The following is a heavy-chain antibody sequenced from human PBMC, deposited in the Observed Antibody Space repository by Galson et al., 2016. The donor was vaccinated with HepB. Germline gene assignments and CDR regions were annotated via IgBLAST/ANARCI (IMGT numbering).Heavy chain of an antibody. V-gene: IGHV3-11*06. Sequence: SLRLSCAASGFIFSDDSMNWIRQAPGKGLEWISYISFNNRYTDYANSVKGRFTISRGNANNLLHLHMHSLRVEDTAVYFCARGQTHFDSWGQGTLVTV. CDR1: GFIFSDDS. CDR2: ISFNNRYT. CDR3: ARGQTHFDS. J-gene: IGHJ5*01.